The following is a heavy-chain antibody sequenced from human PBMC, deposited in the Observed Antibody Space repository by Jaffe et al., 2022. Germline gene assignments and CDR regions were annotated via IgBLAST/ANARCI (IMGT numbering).Heavy chain of an antibody. CDR2: IYFSGVT. CDR3: VRQIGTGDAYFEY. J-gene: IGHJ4*02. V-gene: IGHV4-39*01. CDR1: GGSVDNNNYY. Sequence: QLQLQESGPGLVKPSETLSLICTVSGGSVDNNNYYWGWIRQPPGKGLEWIGSIYFSGVTYYNPSLESRVTVSVDTSKNQFSLKLNSVTAADLAVYYCVRQIGTGDAYFEYWGQGSLVTVSP. D-gene: IGHD1-26*01.